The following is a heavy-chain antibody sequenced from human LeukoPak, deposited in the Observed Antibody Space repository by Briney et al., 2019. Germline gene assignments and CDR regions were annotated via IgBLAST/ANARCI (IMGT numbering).Heavy chain of an antibody. D-gene: IGHD2-2*02. J-gene: IGHJ4*02. CDR1: GGTFSSYA. CDR2: IIPIFGTA. V-gene: IGHV1-69*05. Sequence: ASVKVSCKASGGTFSSYAISWVRQAPGQGLEWMGGIIPIFGTANYAQKFQGRVTITTDESTSTAYMELSSLRSEDTAVYYCARGVVVPAAIWCYFDYWGQGTLVTVSS. CDR3: ARGVVVPAAIWCYFDY.